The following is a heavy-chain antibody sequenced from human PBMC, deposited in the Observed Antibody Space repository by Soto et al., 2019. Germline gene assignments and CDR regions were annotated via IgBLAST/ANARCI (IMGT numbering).Heavy chain of an antibody. D-gene: IGHD6-13*01. CDR3: ARDFTKSSSWPYYFDY. J-gene: IGHJ4*02. V-gene: IGHV1-18*01. CDR2: ISAYSGST. Sequence: ASVKVSCKASGYTCTTYCISWVRQAPGQGLEWMGWISAYSGSTKFAQKLQGRVTMTTDTSTTTAYMELRSLTSDDTAVYYCARDFTKSSSWPYYFDYWGQGTLVXVSS. CDR1: GYTCTTYC.